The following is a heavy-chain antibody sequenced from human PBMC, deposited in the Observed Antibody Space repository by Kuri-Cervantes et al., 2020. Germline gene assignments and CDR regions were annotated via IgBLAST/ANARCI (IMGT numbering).Heavy chain of an antibody. Sequence: GSLRLSCAASGFTFSSYAMSWIRQPPGKGLEWIGYIYYSGSTNYNPSLKSRVTISVDTSKNQFSLKLSSVTAADTAVHYCARGGFRHIDYWGQGTLVTVSS. J-gene: IGHJ4*02. CDR2: IYYSGST. CDR1: GFTFSSYA. D-gene: IGHD3-10*01. CDR3: ARGGFRHIDY. V-gene: IGHV4-59*01.